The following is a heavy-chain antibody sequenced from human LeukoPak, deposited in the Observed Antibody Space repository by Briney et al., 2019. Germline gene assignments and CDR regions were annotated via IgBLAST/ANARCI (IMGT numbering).Heavy chain of an antibody. V-gene: IGHV3-73*01. J-gene: IGHJ6*02. D-gene: IGHD2-2*01. CDR3: TSSSEDIVVVPAATVYYYYYGMDV. Sequence: GGSLRPSCAASGFTFSGSAMHWVRQASGKGLEWVGRIRSKANNYATAYAASVKGRFTISRDDSKNTAYLQMNSLKTEDTAVYYCTSSSEDIVVVPAATVYYYYYGMDVWGQGTTVTVSS. CDR2: IRSKANNYAT. CDR1: GFTFSGSA.